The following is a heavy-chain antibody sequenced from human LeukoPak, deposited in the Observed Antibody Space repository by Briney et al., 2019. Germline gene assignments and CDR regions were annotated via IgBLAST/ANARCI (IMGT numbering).Heavy chain of an antibody. CDR3: ARGRTGYYFEY. D-gene: IGHD6-13*01. CDR2: VYPGDSDT. J-gene: IGHJ4*02. V-gene: IGHV5-51*01. CDR1: GYRFASYW. Sequence: GESLKISCEGSGYRFASYWIGWVRQMPGKGLEWMGIVYPGDSDTRYSPSFQGQVTISVDKSISTAYLQWSSLKASDTAMYYCARGRTGYYFEYWGQGTLVTVPS.